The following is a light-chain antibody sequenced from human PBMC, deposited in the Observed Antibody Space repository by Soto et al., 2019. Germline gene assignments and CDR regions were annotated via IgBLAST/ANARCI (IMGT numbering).Light chain of an antibody. CDR3: QQRSSWPRV. J-gene: IGKJ4*01. CDR1: HTINTY. Sequence: EIVLTQSPDILSLSLGERATLSCRASHTINTYLVWYQQKPGQAPRLLIYDASKRATGIPDRFSGSGSGTDFTLTISSLAPEDFALYYCQQRSSWPRVFGGGTKVEIK. CDR2: DAS. V-gene: IGKV3-11*01.